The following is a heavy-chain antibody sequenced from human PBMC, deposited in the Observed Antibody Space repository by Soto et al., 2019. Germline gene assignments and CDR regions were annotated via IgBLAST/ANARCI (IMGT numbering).Heavy chain of an antibody. D-gene: IGHD3-16*02. CDR2: ISYDGSDK. J-gene: IGHJ4*02. CDR3: AKALGELSPESFDY. Sequence: QVQLVESGGGVVQPGRSLRLSCAASGFTISYYAMHWVRQAPGKGLEWVAVISYDGSDKYYADCVKGRFTISRDNYKNTLNLQMNSLRADDTAVYYCAKALGELSPESFDYWGQGTLITVSS. CDR1: GFTISYYA. V-gene: IGHV3-30*18.